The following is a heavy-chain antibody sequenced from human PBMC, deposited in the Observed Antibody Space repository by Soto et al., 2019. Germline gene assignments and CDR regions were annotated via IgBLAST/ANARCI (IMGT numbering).Heavy chain of an antibody. CDR2: IYSGGSI. Sequence: EVQLVESGGGLVQPGGSLRLSCAASGFTVSTKYMSWVRQAPGKGLEWVSVIYSGGSIFYADSVRGRFTISRDNSTNTVNLQMNSLRAEDTAVYYCARDPWAADYWGQGTLVTVSS. J-gene: IGHJ4*02. V-gene: IGHV3-66*01. D-gene: IGHD3-16*01. CDR1: GFTVSTKY. CDR3: ARDPWAADY.